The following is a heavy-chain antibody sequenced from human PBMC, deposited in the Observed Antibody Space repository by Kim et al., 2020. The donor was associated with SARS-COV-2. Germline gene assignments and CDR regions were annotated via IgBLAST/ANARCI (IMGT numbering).Heavy chain of an antibody. CDR3: ARDPGGFGELSSWFDP. Sequence: GGSLRLSCAASGFTFSSYSMNWVRQAPGKGLEWVSSISSSSSYIYYADSVKGRFTISRDNAKNSLYLQMNSLRAEDTAVYYCARDPGGFGELSSWFDPWGQGTLVTVSS. CDR1: GFTFSSYS. J-gene: IGHJ5*02. CDR2: ISSSSSYI. D-gene: IGHD3-10*01. V-gene: IGHV3-21*01.